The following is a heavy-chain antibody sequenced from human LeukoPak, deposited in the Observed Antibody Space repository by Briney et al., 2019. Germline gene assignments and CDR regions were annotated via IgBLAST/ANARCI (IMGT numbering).Heavy chain of an antibody. J-gene: IGHJ5*02. D-gene: IGHD6-13*01. Sequence: SETLSLTCTVSGGSISSYYWSWIRQPPGKGLEWIGYIYYSGSTNYNPSRNSRVTISVDTSKNQFSLKLSSVTAADTAVYYCARIYSSSWFLNWFDPWGQGTLVTVSS. V-gene: IGHV4-59*01. CDR1: GGSISSYY. CDR2: IYYSGST. CDR3: ARIYSSSWFLNWFDP.